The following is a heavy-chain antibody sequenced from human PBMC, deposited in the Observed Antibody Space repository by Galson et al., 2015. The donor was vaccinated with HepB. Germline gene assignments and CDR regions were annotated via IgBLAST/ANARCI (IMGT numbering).Heavy chain of an antibody. V-gene: IGHV3-15*07. CDR3: AKCRYYYDSSGYPYYFDY. CDR2: IKSKTDGGTT. D-gene: IGHD3-22*01. J-gene: IGHJ4*02. CDR1: GFTFSNAW. Sequence: SLRLSCAASGFTFSNAWMNWVRQAPGKGLEWVGRIKSKTDGGTTDYAAPVKGRFTISRDDSKNTLYLQMNSLRAEDTAVYYCAKCRYYYDSSGYPYYFDYWGQGTLVTVSS.